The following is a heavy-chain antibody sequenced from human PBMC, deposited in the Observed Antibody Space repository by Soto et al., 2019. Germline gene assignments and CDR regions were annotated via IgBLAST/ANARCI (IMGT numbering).Heavy chain of an antibody. V-gene: IGHV4-59*01. J-gene: IGHJ3*02. D-gene: IGHD3-22*01. CDR2: IYYSGST. CDR1: GGSISSYY. Sequence: PSETLSLTCTVSGGSISSYYWSWIRQPPGKGLEWIGYIYYSGSTNYNPSLKSRVTISVDTSQNQFSLKLSSVTAAETAVYYCATDSDSWDSSGYHFRSKGDWNDFDIWGQGTMVTGS. CDR3: ATDSDSWDSSGYHFRSKGDWNDFDI.